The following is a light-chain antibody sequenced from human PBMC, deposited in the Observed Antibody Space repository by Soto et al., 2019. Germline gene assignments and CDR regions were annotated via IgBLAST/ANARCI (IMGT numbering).Light chain of an antibody. CDR2: GAS. Sequence: EITMTQSPATLSVSPGERATLSCRASQSVSSNLTWYQQKPGQAPRLLIYGASTRATGIPARFSGSGSGTEFTLTISSLQSEDFAVYYCQHYNHWPPWTFGQGTKVEIK. CDR1: QSVSSN. V-gene: IGKV3-15*01. CDR3: QHYNHWPPWT. J-gene: IGKJ1*01.